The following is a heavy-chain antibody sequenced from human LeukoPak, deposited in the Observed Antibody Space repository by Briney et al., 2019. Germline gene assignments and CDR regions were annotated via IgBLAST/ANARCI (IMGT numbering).Heavy chain of an antibody. CDR3: ARRQPYSRHNDY. J-gene: IGHJ4*02. D-gene: IGHD6-13*01. V-gene: IGHV5-51*01. CDR1: GYRFTSYW. Sequence: GESLKISCKGSGYRFTSYWIGWVRQMPGKCLEWMGIIYPGDSDTRYSPSFQGQVPISADKSISTAYLQWSSLKASDTAMYYCARRQPYSRHNDYWGQGTLVTVSS. CDR2: IYPGDSDT.